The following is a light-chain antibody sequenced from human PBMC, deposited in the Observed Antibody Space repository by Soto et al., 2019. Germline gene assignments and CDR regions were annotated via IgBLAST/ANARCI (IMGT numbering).Light chain of an antibody. CDR1: QSIGTW. V-gene: IGKV1-5*01. J-gene: IGKJ1*01. CDR2: DAS. Sequence: DIQMTQSPPTLSASVGDRVTITCRASQSIGTWLAWYQQKPGKAPKLLIYDASSLESGVPSRFSGSGSGTEFTLTISSLQPDDFATYYCQQYNSYSPRTFGQGTKVDIK. CDR3: QQYNSYSPRT.